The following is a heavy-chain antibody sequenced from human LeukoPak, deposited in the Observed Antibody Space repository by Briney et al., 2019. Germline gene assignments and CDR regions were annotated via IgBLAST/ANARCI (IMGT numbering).Heavy chain of an antibody. V-gene: IGHV3-11*01. Sequence: LSLTCTVSGGSISSSSYYWGWIRQPPGKGLEWVSYISSSGSTIYYADYVKGRFTISRDNAKNSLYLQMNSLRAEDTAVYYCARDAGRVVVTAIPGGYFDYWGQGTLVTVSS. CDR3: ARDAGRVVVTAIPGGYFDY. CDR1: GGSISSSSYY. J-gene: IGHJ4*02. D-gene: IGHD2-21*02. CDR2: ISSSGSTI.